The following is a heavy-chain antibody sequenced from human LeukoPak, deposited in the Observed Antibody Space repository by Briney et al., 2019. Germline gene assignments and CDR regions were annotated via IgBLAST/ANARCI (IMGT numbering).Heavy chain of an antibody. CDR2: ISSSSSYI. J-gene: IGHJ6*04. CDR1: GFTFSIYS. D-gene: IGHD6-13*01. V-gene: IGHV3-21*01. Sequence: GGPLRLSCAASGFTFSIYSMTWVRQAPGKGLEWVSSISSSSSYIYYAGSLKGRSTISRDNAENSLYLQMNSLRAEDTAVYYCARIAAAGTEDYGMDVWGTGTTVTVSS. CDR3: ARIAAAGTEDYGMDV.